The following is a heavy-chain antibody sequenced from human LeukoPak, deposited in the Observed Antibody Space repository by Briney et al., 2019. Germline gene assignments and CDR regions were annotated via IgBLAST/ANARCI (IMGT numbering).Heavy chain of an antibody. V-gene: IGHV3-30*18. CDR1: GFTFSSYG. D-gene: IGHD3-9*01. Sequence: GGSLRLSCAASGFTFSSYGMHWVRQAPGKGLEWVAVISYDGSNKYYADSVKGRFTISRDNSKNTLYLQMNSLRAEDTAVYYCAKVPHDILTGYNYYFDYWGQGTLVTVSS. J-gene: IGHJ4*02. CDR2: ISYDGSNK. CDR3: AKVPHDILTGYNYYFDY.